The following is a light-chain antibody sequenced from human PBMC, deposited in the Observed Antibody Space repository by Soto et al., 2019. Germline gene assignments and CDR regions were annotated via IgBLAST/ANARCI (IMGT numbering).Light chain of an antibody. V-gene: IGLV1-40*01. J-gene: IGLJ1*01. CDR1: SSNIGAGYD. CDR3: QSYDSSDNYV. Sequence: QAVVTQPPSVSGAPGQRVTISCTGSSSNIGAGYDVHWYQQLPGTAPKLLIYGNSNRPSGVPDRFSGSKSGTSASLAITGLQAEDEADYYCQSYDSSDNYVFGTGTQLTVL. CDR2: GNS.